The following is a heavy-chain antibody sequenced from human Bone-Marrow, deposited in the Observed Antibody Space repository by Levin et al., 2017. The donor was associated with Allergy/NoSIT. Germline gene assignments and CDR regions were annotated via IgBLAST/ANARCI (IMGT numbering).Heavy chain of an antibody. CDR1: GFTFSSYG. Sequence: LAGGSLRLSCAASGFTFSSYGMHWVRQAPGKGLEWVAVIWYDGSNKYYADSVKGRFTISRDNSKNTLYLQMNSLRAEDTAVYYCARGDYGDYYFDYWGQGTLVTVSS. D-gene: IGHD4-17*01. CDR3: ARGDYGDYYFDY. V-gene: IGHV3-33*01. CDR2: IWYDGSNK. J-gene: IGHJ4*02.